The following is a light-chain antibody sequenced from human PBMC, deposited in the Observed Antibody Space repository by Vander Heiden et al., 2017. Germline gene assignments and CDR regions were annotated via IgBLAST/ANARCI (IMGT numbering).Light chain of an antibody. Sequence: IVLTHSPLSLPVTPGEPASISCRSSQSLLHSNGYNYLDWYLQKPGQSPQLLIYLGSNRASGVPDRFSGSGSGTDFTLKISRVEAEDVGVYYCMQALQTPTFGGGTKVEIK. CDR1: QSLLHSNGYNY. V-gene: IGKV2-28*01. CDR3: MQALQTPT. CDR2: LGS. J-gene: IGKJ4*01.